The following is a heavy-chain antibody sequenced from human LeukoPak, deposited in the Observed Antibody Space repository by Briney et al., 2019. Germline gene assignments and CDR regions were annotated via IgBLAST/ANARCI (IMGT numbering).Heavy chain of an antibody. J-gene: IGHJ6*02. CDR3: ARVVCTNGVCYYYGMDV. Sequence: ASVKVSCKASGYTFTSYDINWVRQATGQGLAWMGWMNPNSGNTGYAQKFQGRVTMTRNTSISTAYMELSSLRSEDTAVYYCARVVCTNGVCYYYGMDVWGQGTTVTVSS. D-gene: IGHD2-8*01. V-gene: IGHV1-8*01. CDR2: MNPNSGNT. CDR1: GYTFTSYD.